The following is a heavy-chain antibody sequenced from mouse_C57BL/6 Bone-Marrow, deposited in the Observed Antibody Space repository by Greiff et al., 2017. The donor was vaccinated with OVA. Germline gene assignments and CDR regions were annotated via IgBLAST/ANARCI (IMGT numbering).Heavy chain of an antibody. Sequence: QVQLKESGAELVKPGASVKMSCKASGYTFTTYPIEWMKQNHGKSLEWIGNFHPYNDDTKYNEKFKGKATLTVEKSSSTVYLELSRLTSDDSAVYYCARRIDSSGVAWFAYWGQGTLVTVSA. J-gene: IGHJ3*01. CDR3: ARRIDSSGVAWFAY. V-gene: IGHV1-47*01. CDR1: GYTFTTYP. D-gene: IGHD3-2*02. CDR2: FHPYNDDT.